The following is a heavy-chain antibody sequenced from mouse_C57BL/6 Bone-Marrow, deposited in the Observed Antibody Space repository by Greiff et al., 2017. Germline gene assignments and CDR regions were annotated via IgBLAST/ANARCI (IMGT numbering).Heavy chain of an antibody. J-gene: IGHJ4*01. CDR3: ARCRYGSDYAMDY. CDR2: IYPGDGDT. D-gene: IGHD1-1*01. V-gene: IGHV1-82*01. Sequence: VQLQQSGPELVKPGASVKISCKASGYAFSSSWMNWVKQRPGKGLEWIGRIYPGDGDTNYNGKFKGKATLTADKSSSTAYMQLSSLTSKDSAVYFCARCRYGSDYAMDYWGQGTSVTVSS. CDR1: GYAFSSSW.